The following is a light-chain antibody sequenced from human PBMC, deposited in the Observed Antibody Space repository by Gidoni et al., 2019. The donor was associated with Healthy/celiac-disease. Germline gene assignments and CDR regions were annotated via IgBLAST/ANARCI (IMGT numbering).Light chain of an antibody. CDR3: QQYYSTPVT. V-gene: IGKV4-1*01. CDR2: WAS. J-gene: IGKJ3*01. Sequence: IVMTQSPDSLDVSLGERATINCKSSQSVLYSANNKNYLAWYQQKPGPPPKLLIYWASTRESGVPDRFSGGGSGTDFTLTISSLQAEDVAVYYCQQYYSTPVTFXRXTKVDIK. CDR1: QSVLYSANNKNY.